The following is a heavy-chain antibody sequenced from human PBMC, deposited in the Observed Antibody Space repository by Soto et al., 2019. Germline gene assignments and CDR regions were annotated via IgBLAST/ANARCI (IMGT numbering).Heavy chain of an antibody. CDR3: AKVIRRDPTTYYYDSSGYRRYYYYGMDV. J-gene: IGHJ6*02. Sequence: GGSLRLSCAASGFTFSSYGMHWVRQAPGKGLEWVAVISYDGSNKYYADSVKGRFTISRENSKNTLYLQMNSLRAEDTAVYYCAKVIRRDPTTYYYDSSGYRRYYYYGMDVWGQGTTVTVSS. D-gene: IGHD3-22*01. V-gene: IGHV3-30*18. CDR1: GFTFSSYG. CDR2: ISYDGSNK.